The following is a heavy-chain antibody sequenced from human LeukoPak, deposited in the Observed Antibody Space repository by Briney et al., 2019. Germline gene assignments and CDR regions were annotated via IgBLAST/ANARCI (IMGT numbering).Heavy chain of an antibody. Sequence: GGSLRLSCAASGFTFTNYWMSWVRQAPGKGLELVANIKQDRSEKYYVDFVKGRFTISRDNAKNSHYLQMNSLRAEDTAVYYCARKGWYSDLWGRGTLVSVSS. V-gene: IGHV3-7*01. CDR2: IKQDRSEK. CDR3: ARKGWYSDL. CDR1: GFTFTNYW. J-gene: IGHJ2*01.